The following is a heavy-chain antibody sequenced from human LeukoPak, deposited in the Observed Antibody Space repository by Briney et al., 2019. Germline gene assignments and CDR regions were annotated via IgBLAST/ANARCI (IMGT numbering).Heavy chain of an antibody. CDR3: ASAPRYSSSWPNNWFDP. Sequence: ASVKVSCKASGYTFTSYYMHWVRQAPGQGLEWMAIINPSGGSTSYAQKFQGRVTMTRDTSTSTVYMELSSLRSEDTAVYFCASAPRYSSSWPNNWFDPWGQGTLVTVSS. CDR2: INPSGGST. D-gene: IGHD6-13*01. J-gene: IGHJ5*02. V-gene: IGHV1-46*01. CDR1: GYTFTSYY.